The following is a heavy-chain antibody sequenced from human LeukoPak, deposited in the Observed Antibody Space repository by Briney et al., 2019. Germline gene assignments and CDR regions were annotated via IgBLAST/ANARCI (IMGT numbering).Heavy chain of an antibody. Sequence: PGGSLRLSCAASGFTFSSYGMHWVRQAPGKGLEWVAVISYDGSNKYYADSVKGRFTISRDNSRNTLYLQMNSLRAEDTAIYYCAKDPDCGGECRSGDYWGQGTLVTVSS. J-gene: IGHJ4*02. D-gene: IGHD2-21*01. CDR3: AKDPDCGGECRSGDY. CDR1: GFTFSSYG. V-gene: IGHV3-30*18. CDR2: ISYDGSNK.